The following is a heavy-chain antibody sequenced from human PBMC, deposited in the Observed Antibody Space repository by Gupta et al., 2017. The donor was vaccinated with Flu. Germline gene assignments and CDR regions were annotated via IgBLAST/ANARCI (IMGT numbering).Heavy chain of an antibody. V-gene: IGHV3-23*01. CDR1: GFTFSSYG. D-gene: IGHD3-3*01. J-gene: IGHJ4*02. CDR2: IKGNDDVI. CDR3: AKELRQNTEFSIFDS. Sequence: EVKLLESGGGLVQPGGSLRLSCVASGFTFSSYGMSWVRQAPGKGLEWVSVIKGNDDVIGYAVSGKGRFTVSRDNSRNTLYLQMNSLRAEDTAMYYCAKELRQNTEFSIFDSWGQGTLVTVSS.